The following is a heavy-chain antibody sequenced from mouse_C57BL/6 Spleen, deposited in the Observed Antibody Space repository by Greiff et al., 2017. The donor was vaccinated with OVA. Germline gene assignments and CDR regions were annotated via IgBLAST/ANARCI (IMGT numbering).Heavy chain of an antibody. CDR1: GYTFTSYW. Sequence: VKLQQPGTELVKPGASVKLSCKASGYTFTSYWMHWVKQRPGQGLEWIGNINPSNGGTNYNEKFKSKATLTVDKSSSTAYMQLSSLTSEDSAVYYCARYYGSSSYYFDYWGQGTTLTVSS. V-gene: IGHV1-53*01. D-gene: IGHD1-1*01. CDR2: INPSNGGT. J-gene: IGHJ2*01. CDR3: ARYYGSSSYYFDY.